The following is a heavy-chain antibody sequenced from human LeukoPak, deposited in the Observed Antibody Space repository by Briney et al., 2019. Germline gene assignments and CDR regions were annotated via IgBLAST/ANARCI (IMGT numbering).Heavy chain of an antibody. CDR1: GFTFSNYS. J-gene: IGHJ6*02. CDR3: TTDRYDSSGYYYYYGMDV. CDR2: IKSKTDGGTT. Sequence: PGGSLRLSCAASGFTFSNYSMSWVRQAPGKGLEWVGRIKSKTDGGTTDYAAPVKGRFTISRDDSKNTLYLQMNSLKTEDTAVYYCTTDRYDSSGYYYYYGMDVWGQGTTVTVSS. V-gene: IGHV3-15*01. D-gene: IGHD3-22*01.